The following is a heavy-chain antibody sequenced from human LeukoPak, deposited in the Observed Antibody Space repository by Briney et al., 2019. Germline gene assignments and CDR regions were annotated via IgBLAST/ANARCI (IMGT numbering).Heavy chain of an antibody. V-gene: IGHV4-59*01. CDR1: GGSISSYY. J-gene: IGHJ5*02. D-gene: IGHD2-21*02. CDR3: ARAYCGGDCYRGWFDP. CDR2: IYYSGRT. Sequence: SETLSLTCTVSGGSISSYYWSWIRQPPGKGLEWIGYIYYSGRTNYNPSLKSRVTISVDTSKNQFSLKLSSVTAADTAVYYCARAYCGGDCYRGWFDPWGQGTLVTVSS.